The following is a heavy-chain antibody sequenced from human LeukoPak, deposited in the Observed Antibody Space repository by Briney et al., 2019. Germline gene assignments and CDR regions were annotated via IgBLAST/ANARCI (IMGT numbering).Heavy chain of an antibody. D-gene: IGHD3-22*01. J-gene: IGHJ4*02. CDR2: IYYSGST. V-gene: IGHV4-59*12. CDR3: ARDSYYYDSSGYHSLDY. Sequence: SETLSLTCTVSGGSISNYYWSWIRHPPGKGLEWIGFIYYSGSTNYNPSLKSRVTMSVDTSKNQFSLKLRSVTAADTAVYYCARDSYYYDSSGYHSLDYWGQGTLVTVSS. CDR1: GGSISNYY.